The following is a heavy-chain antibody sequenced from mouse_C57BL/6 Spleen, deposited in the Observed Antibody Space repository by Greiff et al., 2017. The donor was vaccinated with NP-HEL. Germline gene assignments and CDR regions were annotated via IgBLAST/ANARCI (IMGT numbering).Heavy chain of an antibody. Sequence: QVHVKQSGAELVRPGASVTLSCKASGYSFTDYEMHWVKQTPVHGLEWIGAIDPETGGTAYNQKFKGKAILTADKSSSTAYMELRSLTSEDSAVYYCTRSGLGPGFDYWGQGTTLTVSS. D-gene: IGHD4-1*01. V-gene: IGHV1-15*01. CDR3: TRSGLGPGFDY. CDR1: GYSFTDYE. CDR2: IDPETGGT. J-gene: IGHJ2*01.